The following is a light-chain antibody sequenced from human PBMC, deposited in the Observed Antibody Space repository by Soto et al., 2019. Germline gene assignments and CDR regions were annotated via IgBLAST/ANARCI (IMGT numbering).Light chain of an antibody. Sequence: QSALTQPASVSGSPGQLITISCTGTSSDVGGYNYVSWYQQHPGKAPKLMIYEVSNRPSGVSNRFSGSKSGNTASLTISGLQAEDEADYYCSSYTSSSTLPYVFGTGTKVTVL. CDR2: EVS. CDR1: SSDVGGYNY. CDR3: SSYTSSSTLPYV. V-gene: IGLV2-14*01. J-gene: IGLJ1*01.